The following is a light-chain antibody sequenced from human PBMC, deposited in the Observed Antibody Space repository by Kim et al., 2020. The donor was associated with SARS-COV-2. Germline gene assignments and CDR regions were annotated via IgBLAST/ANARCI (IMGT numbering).Light chain of an antibody. J-gene: IGLJ2*01. CDR1: SLRTLY. CDR3: NSRDSSGVV. Sequence: SVALGQTVRITCQGDSLRTLYASWYQQKPGQAPLLVIYGKHNRPSGIPDRFSGSTSGNTASLTITGAQAEDEADYYCNSRDSSGVVFGGGTQLTVL. V-gene: IGLV3-19*01. CDR2: GKH.